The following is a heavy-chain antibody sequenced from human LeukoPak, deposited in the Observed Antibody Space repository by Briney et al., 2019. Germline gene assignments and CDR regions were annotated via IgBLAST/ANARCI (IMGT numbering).Heavy chain of an antibody. CDR1: GFTFSSYS. V-gene: IGHV3-21*01. Sequence: GGSLRLSCAASGFTFSSYSMNWVRQAPGKGLEWVSSISSSSSHIYYADSVKGRFTISRDNAKNSLYLQMNSLRAEDTAVYYCARDATAMVTWRDYWGQGTLVTVSS. J-gene: IGHJ4*02. CDR3: ARDATAMVTWRDY. D-gene: IGHD5-18*01. CDR2: ISSSSSHI.